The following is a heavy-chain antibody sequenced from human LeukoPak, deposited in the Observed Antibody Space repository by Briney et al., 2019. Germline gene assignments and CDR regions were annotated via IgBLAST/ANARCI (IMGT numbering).Heavy chain of an antibody. CDR3: ARDWGLGAFDI. J-gene: IGHJ3*02. CDR1: GYTFTRYY. V-gene: IGHV1-2*02. D-gene: IGHD2-21*01. CDR2: INPNSGGT. Sequence: ASVKVSCKASGYTFTRYYMHWVRQAPGQGLEWMGWINPNSGGTNYAQKFQGRVTMTRDTSISPAYMELSRLRSDDTAVYYCARDWGLGAFDIWGQGTMVTVSS.